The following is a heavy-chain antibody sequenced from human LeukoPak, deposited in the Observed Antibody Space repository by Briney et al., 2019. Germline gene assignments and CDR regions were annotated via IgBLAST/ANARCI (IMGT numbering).Heavy chain of an antibody. CDR1: GYTFTSYG. Sequence: EASVKVSCKASGYTFTSYGISWVRQAPGQGLEWMGWISAYNGNTNYAQKLQGRVTMTTDTSTSTAYMELRSLRSDDTAVYYCARWNGDYVGYYYGMDVWGQGTTVTVSS. V-gene: IGHV1-18*01. CDR3: ARWNGDYVGYYYGMDV. J-gene: IGHJ6*02. D-gene: IGHD4-17*01. CDR2: ISAYNGNT.